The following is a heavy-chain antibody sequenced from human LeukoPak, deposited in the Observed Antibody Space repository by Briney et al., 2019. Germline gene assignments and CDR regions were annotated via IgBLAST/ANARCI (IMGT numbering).Heavy chain of an antibody. CDR1: GFTFDDFA. D-gene: IGHD6-19*01. CDR3: AKGHGAAVAGAYYYGMDV. CDR2: ISWDSGSI. Sequence: TGRSLRLPCAAPGFTFDDFAMHRVPQAPGKGLGGGSGISWDSGSIGYADSVKGRFTISRDNAKNSLYLQMNSLRAEDTAVYYCAKGHGAAVAGAYYYGMDVWGKGTTVTVSS. V-gene: IGHV3-9*01. J-gene: IGHJ6*04.